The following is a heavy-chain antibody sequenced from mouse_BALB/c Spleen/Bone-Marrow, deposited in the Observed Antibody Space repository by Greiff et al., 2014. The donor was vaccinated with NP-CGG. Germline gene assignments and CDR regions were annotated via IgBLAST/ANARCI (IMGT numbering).Heavy chain of an antibody. Sequence: EVQVVESGAELVKPGASVKLSCTTSGFNIKDTYIHWVKQRPEQGLEWIGRIDPANGNTKYDPEFRGKATITADTSSNTAYLHLSSLTSEDTAVYSCAHDAPFAYWGQGTLVTVSA. CDR2: IDPANGNT. CDR1: GFNIKDTY. CDR3: AHDAPFAY. J-gene: IGHJ3*01. V-gene: IGHV14-3*02. D-gene: IGHD2-3*01.